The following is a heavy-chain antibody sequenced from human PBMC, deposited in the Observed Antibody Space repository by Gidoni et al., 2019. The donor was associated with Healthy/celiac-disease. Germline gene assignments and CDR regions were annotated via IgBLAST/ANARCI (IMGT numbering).Heavy chain of an antibody. D-gene: IGHD6-19*01. V-gene: IGHV3-48*04. CDR3: ARLGVAGTNWFYP. Sequence: VQLVESGGGLVQPGGSLRLSCAASGFPFSSYSIHWVRQAPGKGLEWVSYMSSSSSTIYYADSVKGRFTSSRDNAKNSLYLQMNSLRAEDTAVYYCARLGVAGTNWFYPWGQGTLVTVSS. CDR1: GFPFSSYS. J-gene: IGHJ5*02. CDR2: MSSSSSTI.